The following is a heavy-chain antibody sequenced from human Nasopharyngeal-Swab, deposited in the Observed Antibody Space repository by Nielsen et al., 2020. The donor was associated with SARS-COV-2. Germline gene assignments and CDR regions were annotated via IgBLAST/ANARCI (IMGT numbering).Heavy chain of an antibody. CDR3: AMLYDYVWGSYRYTSVVGAFDI. D-gene: IGHD3-16*02. Sequence: SETLSLTCTVSGGSVSSGSYYWSWIRQPPGKGLEWIGYIYYSGSTNYNPSLKSRVTISVDTSKNQFSLKLSSVTAADAAVSYCAMLYDYVWGSYRYTSVVGAFDIWGQGTMVTVSS. J-gene: IGHJ3*02. V-gene: IGHV4-61*01. CDR2: IYYSGST. CDR1: GGSVSSGSYY.